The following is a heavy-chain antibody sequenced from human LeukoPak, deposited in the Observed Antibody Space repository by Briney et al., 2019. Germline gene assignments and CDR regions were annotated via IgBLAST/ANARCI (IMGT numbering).Heavy chain of an antibody. CDR3: ARGRGHYYDSSGYYFDY. Sequence: PSQTLSLTCAVSGGSISSGGYSWSWIRQPPGKGLEWIGYIYHNGSTYYNPSLKSRVTISVDRSKNQFSLKLSSVTAADTAVYYCARGRGHYYDSSGYYFDYWGQGTLVTVSS. D-gene: IGHD3-22*01. CDR2: IYHNGST. J-gene: IGHJ4*02. CDR1: GGSISSGGYS. V-gene: IGHV4-30-2*01.